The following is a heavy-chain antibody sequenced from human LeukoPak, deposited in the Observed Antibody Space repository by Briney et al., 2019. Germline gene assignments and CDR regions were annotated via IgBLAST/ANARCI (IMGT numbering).Heavy chain of an antibody. Sequence: GGSLRLSCAASGFSVRNNYMSWVRQGPGKGLEWVSVIYNAGNTDYADSVKGRFTISRDTSKNTLYLQMDSLRVEDTAVYFCARDRDNYMDVWGKGTTVTISS. V-gene: IGHV3-66*01. CDR3: ARDRDNYMDV. CDR1: GFSVRNNY. CDR2: IYNAGNT. J-gene: IGHJ6*03.